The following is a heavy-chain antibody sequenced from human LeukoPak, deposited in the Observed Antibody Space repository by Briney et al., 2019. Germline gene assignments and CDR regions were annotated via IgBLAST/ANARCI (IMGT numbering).Heavy chain of an antibody. V-gene: IGHV4-59*01. Sequence: SETLSLTCTVSGGSISSYYWSWIRQPPGKGLEWIGYIYYSGSTNYNPSLKSRVTISVDTSKNQFSLKLSSVTAADTAMYYCARGKGSSWRFDYWGQGTLVTVSS. CDR3: ARGKGSSWRFDY. J-gene: IGHJ4*02. CDR2: IYYSGST. CDR1: GGSISSYY. D-gene: IGHD6-13*01.